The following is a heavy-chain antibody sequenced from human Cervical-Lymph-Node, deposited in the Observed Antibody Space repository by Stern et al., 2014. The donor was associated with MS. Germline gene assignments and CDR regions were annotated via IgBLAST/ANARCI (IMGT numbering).Heavy chain of an antibody. CDR1: GFTFGYYA. CDR3: SKDARSRAYYSRKHQTDLKTDAFDV. CDR2: ISHDGSQQ. D-gene: IGHD1-26*01. Sequence: VQLLESGGGVVQPGRSLRLSCAASGFTFGYYAMHWVRQAPGKGLEWVAVISHDGSQQYYAGSVKGRFTISRDNSKNTLFLQMNSLKTEDTAVYYCSKDARSRAYYSRKHQTDLKTDAFDVWGQGTILTVSA. V-gene: IGHV3-30*01. J-gene: IGHJ3*01.